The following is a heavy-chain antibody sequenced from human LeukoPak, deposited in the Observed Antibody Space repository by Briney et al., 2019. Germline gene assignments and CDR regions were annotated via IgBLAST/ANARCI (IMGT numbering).Heavy chain of an antibody. J-gene: IGHJ4*02. CDR1: GFTFSSYA. CDR2: ISYDGSNK. D-gene: IGHD4-11*01. V-gene: IGHV3-30*04. CDR3: ARGSYSTVPELFDY. Sequence: GGSLRLSCAASGFTFSSYAMHWVRQAPGKGPEWVAVISYDGSNKYYTDSVKGRFTISRDNSKNTLYLQMNSLRAEDTAVYYCARGSYSTVPELFDYWGQGTLVTVSS.